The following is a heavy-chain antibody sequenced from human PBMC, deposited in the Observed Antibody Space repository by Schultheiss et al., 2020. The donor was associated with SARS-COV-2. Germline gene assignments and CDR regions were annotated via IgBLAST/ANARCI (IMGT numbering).Heavy chain of an antibody. CDR2: IYPDDSDT. CDR3: AKDGGTETYFDY. V-gene: IGHV5-51*01. Sequence: GGSLRLSCKGSGYSFTSYWIGWVRQMPGKGLEWMGIIYPDDSDTRYSPSFQGHVTISADKSISTAYLQWSSLKASDTAMYYCAKDGGTETYFDYWGQGTLVTVSS. D-gene: IGHD3-16*01. CDR1: GYSFTSYW. J-gene: IGHJ4*02.